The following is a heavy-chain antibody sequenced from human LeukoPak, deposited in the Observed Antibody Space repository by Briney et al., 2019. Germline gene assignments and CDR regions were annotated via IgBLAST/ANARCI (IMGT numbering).Heavy chain of an antibody. CDR1: GFTFSSYT. CDR2: IHSKSGGGTA. Sequence: GGSLRLSCAASGFTFSSYTLIWVRQAPGKGLEWVGRIHSKSGGGTAEYAAPVTGRFTISRDDSKNTLYLQMNSLKTEDTAVYYCATLMSGSHNAWGQGTLVTVSS. J-gene: IGHJ4*02. D-gene: IGHD1-26*01. CDR3: ATLMSGSHNA. V-gene: IGHV3-15*01.